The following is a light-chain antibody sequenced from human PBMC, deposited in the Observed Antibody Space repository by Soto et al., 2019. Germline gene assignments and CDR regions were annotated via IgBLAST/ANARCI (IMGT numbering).Light chain of an antibody. V-gene: IGKV3-20*01. Sequence: EVVLTQSPGTLSLSPGERATLSCRASESVRTDSLAWYQQRRGQPPRLLIFGTSSRATGIPDRFSGRGSAADFTLTITRQEPVDFVVYFCQQSCESLYTFGLGTKFDIK. CDR1: ESVRTDS. CDR2: GTS. CDR3: QQSCESLYT. J-gene: IGKJ2*01.